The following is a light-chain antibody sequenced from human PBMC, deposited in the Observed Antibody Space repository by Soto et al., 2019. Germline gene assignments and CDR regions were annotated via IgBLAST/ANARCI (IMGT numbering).Light chain of an antibody. CDR2: QDS. CDR3: QAWDSSSLV. V-gene: IGLV3-1*01. Sequence: SYELTQPPSVSVSPGQTASITCSGDKLGDKYACWYQQKPGQSPVLVIYQDSKRLSGIPERFSGSNSGNTATLTISGTQAMDEADYYCQAWDSSSLVFGGGTKVTVL. CDR1: KLGDKY. J-gene: IGLJ3*02.